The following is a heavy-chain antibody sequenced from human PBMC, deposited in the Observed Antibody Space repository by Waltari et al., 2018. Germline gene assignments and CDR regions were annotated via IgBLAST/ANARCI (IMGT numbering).Heavy chain of an antibody. Sequence: QVQLVESGGGVVQPGRSLRLSCAASGFTFSSYAMHWVRQAPGKGLEWVAVISYDGSNKYYADSVKGRFTIARDNSKNSLYLQMNILGAEDTAVYYCARDLSPYHTNWFDPWGQGTLVTVSS. J-gene: IGHJ5*02. D-gene: IGHD2-2*01. CDR3: ARDLSPYHTNWFDP. CDR1: GFTFSSYA. V-gene: IGHV3-30-3*01. CDR2: ISYDGSNK.